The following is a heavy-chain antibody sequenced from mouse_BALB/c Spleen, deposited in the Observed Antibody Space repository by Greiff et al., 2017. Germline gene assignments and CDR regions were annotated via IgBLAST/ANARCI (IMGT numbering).Heavy chain of an antibody. Sequence: QVQLQQSGPELVKPGASVKMSCKASGYTFTSYYIHWVKQRPGQGLEWIGWIFPGDGSTKYNEKFKGKTTLTADKSSSTAYMLLSSLTSEDSAIYFCARTPLNWDSAWFAYWGQGTLVTVSA. CDR2: IFPGDGST. CDR1: GYTFTSYY. CDR3: ARTPLNWDSAWFAY. J-gene: IGHJ3*01. D-gene: IGHD4-1*01. V-gene: IGHV1S56*01.